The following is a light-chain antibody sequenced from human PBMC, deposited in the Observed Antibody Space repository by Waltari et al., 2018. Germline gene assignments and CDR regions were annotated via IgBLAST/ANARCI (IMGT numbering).Light chain of an antibody. Sequence: DIQMNQSPSAMSASVGDRVTITCRANQDISNYLAWFQQKAGKVPQRLIYAASDLQSGVPSRFSGSGSGTEFTLTISNLQPEDFATYYCLQHHTYPLTFGGGTKVEI. J-gene: IGKJ4*01. V-gene: IGKV1-17*03. CDR1: QDISNY. CDR2: AAS. CDR3: LQHHTYPLT.